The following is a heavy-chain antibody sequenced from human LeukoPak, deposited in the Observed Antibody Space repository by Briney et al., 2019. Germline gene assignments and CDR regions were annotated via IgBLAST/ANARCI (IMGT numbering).Heavy chain of an antibody. D-gene: IGHD3-3*01. V-gene: IGHV3-30*19. CDR3: ARQTYYDFWSGYYTEGYFDY. CDR2: IWYDGSNK. J-gene: IGHJ4*02. CDR1: GFTFSSYG. Sequence: SGGSLRLSCAASGFTFSSYGMHWVRQAPGKGLEWVAVIWYDGSNKYYADSVKGRFTISRDNSKNTLYLQMNSLRAEDTAVYYCARQTYYDFWSGYYTEGYFDYWGQGNMITVSS.